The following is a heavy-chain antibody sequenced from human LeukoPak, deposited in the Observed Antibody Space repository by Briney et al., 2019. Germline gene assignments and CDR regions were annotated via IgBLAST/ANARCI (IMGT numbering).Heavy chain of an antibody. D-gene: IGHD1-26*01. CDR3: GRDTRYSGSYYWYFDL. J-gene: IGHJ2*01. CDR2: ISAYNGNT. Sequence: ASVKVSCKASGYTFTSYGISWVRQAPGQGLEWMGWISAYNGNTNYAQKLQGRVTMTTDTSTSTAYMELRSRRSDDTAVYYCGRDTRYSGSYYWYFDLWGPGTPVTVSS. V-gene: IGHV1-18*01. CDR1: GYTFTSYG.